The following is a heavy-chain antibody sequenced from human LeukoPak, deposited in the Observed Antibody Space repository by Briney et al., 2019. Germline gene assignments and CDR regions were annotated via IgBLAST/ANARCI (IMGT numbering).Heavy chain of an antibody. Sequence: ASVKVSCKASGYTFTSHDINWVRQAPGQGLEWMGWINPNSGGTNYAQKFQGWVTMTRDTSISTAYMELSRLRSDDTAVYYCARSGELAVAGEFDYWGQGTLVTVSS. D-gene: IGHD6-19*01. CDR2: INPNSGGT. V-gene: IGHV1-2*04. CDR3: ARSGELAVAGEFDY. CDR1: GYTFTSHD. J-gene: IGHJ4*02.